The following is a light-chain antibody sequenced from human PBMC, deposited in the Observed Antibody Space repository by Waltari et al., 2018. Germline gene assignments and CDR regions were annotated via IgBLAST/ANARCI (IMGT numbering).Light chain of an antibody. V-gene: IGKV4-1*01. CDR3: QQCSTPPLT. CDR2: WAS. CDR1: QTVLYRYSNKNY. J-gene: IGKJ4*01. Sequence: DIVMTQSPESLAVSLGERATLNCTSSQTVLYRYSNKNYLAWYQVRPGQPPKLLISWASTRQSGVPDRFSGSGSGTDFTLTISRLEPEDFAMYYCQQCSTPPLTFGGGTKVEIK.